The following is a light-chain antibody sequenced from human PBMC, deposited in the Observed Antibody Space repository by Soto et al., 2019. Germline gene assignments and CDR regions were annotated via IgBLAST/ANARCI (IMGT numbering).Light chain of an antibody. CDR3: QQYHLSPLT. CDR1: EPIINNF. J-gene: IGKJ4*01. Sequence: EIVLTQSPGTLSVAPGETARLSCRTSEPIINNFVAWYQQRLGQVPKLLLYGVFTRVSGLPDRFRGSGYGTEFTLTIARVEPEDFAVYFCQQYHLSPLTCGGGTQVQMK. V-gene: IGKV3-20*01. CDR2: GVF.